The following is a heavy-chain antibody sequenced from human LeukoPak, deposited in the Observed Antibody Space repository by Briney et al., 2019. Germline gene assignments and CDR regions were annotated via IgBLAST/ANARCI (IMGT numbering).Heavy chain of an antibody. J-gene: IGHJ4*02. CDR2: IYYSGST. V-gene: IGHV4-30-4*01. Sequence: SQTLSLTRTVSGGSISSGDYYWSWIRQPPGKGLEWIGYIYYSGSTYYNPSLKSRVTISVDTSKNQFSLKLSSVTAADTAVYYCARVRQLPLGFDYWGQGTLVTVSS. CDR1: GGSISSGDYY. D-gene: IGHD2-2*01. CDR3: ARVRQLPLGFDY.